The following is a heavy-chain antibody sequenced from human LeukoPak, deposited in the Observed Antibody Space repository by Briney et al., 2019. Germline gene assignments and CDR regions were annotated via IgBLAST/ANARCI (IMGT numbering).Heavy chain of an antibody. Sequence: GGSLRLSCAASGFTFSSYAMSWVRQAPGKGLEWVSYISSSGSTIYYADSVKGRFAISRDNAKNSLYLQMNSLRAEDTAVYYCVRGSTLSSGPAYWGQGALVTVSS. D-gene: IGHD3-22*01. CDR3: VRGSTLSSGPAY. V-gene: IGHV3-48*04. J-gene: IGHJ4*02. CDR2: ISSSGSTI. CDR1: GFTFSSYA.